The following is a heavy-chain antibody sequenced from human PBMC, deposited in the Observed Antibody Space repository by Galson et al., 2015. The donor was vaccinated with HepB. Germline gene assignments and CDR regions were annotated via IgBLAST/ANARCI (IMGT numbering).Heavy chain of an antibody. CDR1: GYTFTSYG. Sequence: QSGAEVKKPGASVKVSCKASGYTFTSYGISWVRQAPGQGLEWMGWISAYNGNTNYAQKLQGRVTMTTDTSTSTAYMELRSLRSDDTAVYYCARDCSSTSCYGWFDPWGQGTLVTVCS. D-gene: IGHD2-2*01. CDR2: ISAYNGNT. J-gene: IGHJ5*02. V-gene: IGHV1-18*01. CDR3: ARDCSSTSCYGWFDP.